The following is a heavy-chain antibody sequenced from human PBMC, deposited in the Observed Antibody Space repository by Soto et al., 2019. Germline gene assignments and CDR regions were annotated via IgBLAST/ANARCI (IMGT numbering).Heavy chain of an antibody. D-gene: IGHD5-18*01. CDR1: GFTFNTYG. CDR3: AKDIVRYTYGACDY. J-gene: IGHJ4*02. V-gene: IGHV3-30*18. Sequence: QVQLVESGGAVVQSGKSLRLSCAASGFTFNTYGMYWVRQAPGKGLEWVAAISYDGSNKYHADSVKGRFTISRDNSKNTLYLQMNSLRVEDTAVYYCAKDIVRYTYGACDYWGQGALVTVSS. CDR2: ISYDGSNK.